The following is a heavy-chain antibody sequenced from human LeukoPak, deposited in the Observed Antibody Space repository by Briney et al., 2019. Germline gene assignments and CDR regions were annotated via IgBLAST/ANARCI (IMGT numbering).Heavy chain of an antibody. J-gene: IGHJ6*03. V-gene: IGHV4-59*01. CDR3: AGVGVTTSYYYYYYYMDV. CDR2: IYYSGST. CDR1: GGSIGSYY. Sequence: PSETLSLTCTVSGGSIGSYYWSWIRQPPGKGLEWIGYIYYSGSTNYNPSLKSRVTISVDTSKNQFSLKLSSVTAADTAVYYCAGVGVTTSYYYYYYYMDVWGKGTTVTVSS. D-gene: IGHD4-17*01.